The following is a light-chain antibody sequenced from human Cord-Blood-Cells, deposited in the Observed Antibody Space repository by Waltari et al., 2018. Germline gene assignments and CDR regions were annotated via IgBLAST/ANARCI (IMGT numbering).Light chain of an antibody. CDR3: QQYYSTPQT. CDR1: QSVLYSSNNKNY. V-gene: IGKV4-1*01. J-gene: IGKJ2*01. CDR2: WAS. Sequence: DIVMTHSPDSLAVSLGERATLNCKSSQSVLYSSNNKNYLAWYQQKPGQPPKLLIYWASTRESGVPDRFSGSGSGTDFTLTISSLQAEDVAVYYCQQYYSTPQTFGQGTKLEIK.